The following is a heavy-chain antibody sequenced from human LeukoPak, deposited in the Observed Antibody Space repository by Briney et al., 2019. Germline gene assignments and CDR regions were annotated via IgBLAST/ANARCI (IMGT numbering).Heavy chain of an antibody. CDR2: ISYDGSNR. V-gene: IGHV3-30*01. J-gene: IGHJ4*02. CDR1: GFTFSSYA. Sequence: PGGSLRLSCAASGFTFSSYAMHWVRQAPGKGLEWVAVISYDGSNRYYADSVKGRFTISRDNSKNTLYPQMNSLRAEDTAVYYCARAKYSSSSDFDYWGQGTLVTVSS. D-gene: IGHD6-6*01. CDR3: ARAKYSSSSDFDY.